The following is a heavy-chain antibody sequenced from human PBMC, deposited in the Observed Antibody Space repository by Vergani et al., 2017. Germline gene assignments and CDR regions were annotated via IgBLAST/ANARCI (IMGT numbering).Heavy chain of an antibody. V-gene: IGHV3-23*01. D-gene: IGHD3-9*01. J-gene: IGHJ6*02. CDR1: GFTFSSYA. CDR2: ISGSGGST. Sequence: EVQLLESGGGLVQPGGSLRLSCAASGFTFSSYAMSWVRQAPGKGLEWVSAISGSGGSTYYADSVKGRFTISRDNSKNTLYLQMNSLRAEDTALYYCAKDNRTPYYDILTGYYRHYYYGMDVWGQATTVTVSS. CDR3: AKDNRTPYYDILTGYYRHYYYGMDV.